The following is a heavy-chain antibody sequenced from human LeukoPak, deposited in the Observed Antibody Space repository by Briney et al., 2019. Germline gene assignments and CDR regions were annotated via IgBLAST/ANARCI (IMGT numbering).Heavy chain of an antibody. D-gene: IGHD2-2*01. J-gene: IGHJ4*02. CDR2: IYYSGST. V-gene: IGHV4-30-4*08. CDR1: GGSISSGDYY. CDR3: ARDEGVPAASFDY. Sequence: SQTLSLTCTVSGGSISSGDYYWSWIRQPPGKGLEWIGYIYYSGSTYYNPSLKSRVTISVDTSKNQFSLKLSSVTAADTAVYYCARDEGVPAASFDYWGQGTLVTVSS.